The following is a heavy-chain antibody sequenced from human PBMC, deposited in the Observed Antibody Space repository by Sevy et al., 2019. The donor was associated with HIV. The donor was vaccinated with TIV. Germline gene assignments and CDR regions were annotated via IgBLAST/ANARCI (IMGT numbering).Heavy chain of an antibody. Sequence: SETLSLTCTVSGGSIGSNSFYWGWIRQPPGKELEWIGTVSYGGSTYYNPSLRSRVTISVDASKKQFSLKPSSVTAADTAVYYCARQKVRSAYYCDTSGRQGKADFDSWGQGTLVTVSS. CDR2: VSYGGST. CDR1: GGSIGSNSFY. CDR3: ARQKVRSAYYCDTSGRQGKADFDS. J-gene: IGHJ4*02. V-gene: IGHV4-39*01. D-gene: IGHD3-22*01.